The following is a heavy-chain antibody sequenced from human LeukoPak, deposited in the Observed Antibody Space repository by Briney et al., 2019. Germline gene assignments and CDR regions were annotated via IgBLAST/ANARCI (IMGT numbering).Heavy chain of an antibody. J-gene: IGHJ5*02. Sequence: SETLSLTCTVSGGSISSGDYYWSWIRQPPGKGLEWIGYIYYSGSTYYNPSLKSRVTISVDTSKNQFSLKLSSVTAADTAVYYCARGYSSSWAYNWFDPWGQGTLVTVSS. CDR2: IYYSGST. CDR1: GGSISSGDYY. D-gene: IGHD6-13*01. CDR3: ARGYSSSWAYNWFDP. V-gene: IGHV4-30-4*08.